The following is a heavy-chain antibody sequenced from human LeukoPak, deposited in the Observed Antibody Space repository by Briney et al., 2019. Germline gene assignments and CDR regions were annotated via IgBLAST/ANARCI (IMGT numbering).Heavy chain of an antibody. D-gene: IGHD3-10*01. CDR1: GFTFSSYA. V-gene: IGHV3-30*04. Sequence: GRSLRLSCAASGFTFSSYAMHWVRQAPGKGLEWVAVISYDGSNKYYADSVKGRFTISRDNSKNTLYLQMNSLRAEDTAVYYCAKDKSGMAYYFDFWGQGTLVTVSS. CDR3: AKDKSGMAYYFDF. CDR2: ISYDGSNK. J-gene: IGHJ4*02.